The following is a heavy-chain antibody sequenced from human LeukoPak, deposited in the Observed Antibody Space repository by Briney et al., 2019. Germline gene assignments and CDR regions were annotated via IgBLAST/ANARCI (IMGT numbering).Heavy chain of an antibody. D-gene: IGHD2-2*01. CDR2: INHSGST. Sequence: SETLSLTCAVHGGSFSGYYWSWIRQPPGKGLEWIGEINHSGSTNYNPSLKSRVTISVDTSKNQFSLKLSSVTAADTAVYYCARGLIVVVPAALRPYYYYYMDVWGKGTTVTVSS. V-gene: IGHV4-34*01. J-gene: IGHJ6*03. CDR1: GGSFSGYY. CDR3: ARGLIVVVPAALRPYYYYYMDV.